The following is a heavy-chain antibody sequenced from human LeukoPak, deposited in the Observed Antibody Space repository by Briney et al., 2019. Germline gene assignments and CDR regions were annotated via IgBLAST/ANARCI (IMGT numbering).Heavy chain of an antibody. Sequence: GGSLRLSCSASGFTFNIYSLNWVRQAPGKGLQWLSVIFADDLTYYEDSVKGRFTISRDRSQNTLYLQMNSLRAEDTAVYYCARGAISTFARFDSWGQGTLVSVSS. CDR2: IFADDLT. CDR3: ARGAISTFARFDS. D-gene: IGHD2/OR15-2a*01. CDR1: GFTFNIYS. J-gene: IGHJ4*02. V-gene: IGHV3-53*01.